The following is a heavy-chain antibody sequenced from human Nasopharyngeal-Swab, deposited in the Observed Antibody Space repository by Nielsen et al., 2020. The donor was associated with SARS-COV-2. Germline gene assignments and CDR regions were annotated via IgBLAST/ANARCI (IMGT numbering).Heavy chain of an antibody. CDR3: ARDAKFYYYYYGMDV. CDR2: INHSGST. D-gene: IGHD4/OR15-4a*01. J-gene: IGHJ6*02. V-gene: IGHV4-34*01. Sequence: WIRQPPGKGLEWIGEINHSGSTNYNPSLKSRVTISVDTSKNQFSLKLSSVTAADTAAYYCARDAKFYYYYYGMDVWGQGTTVTVSS.